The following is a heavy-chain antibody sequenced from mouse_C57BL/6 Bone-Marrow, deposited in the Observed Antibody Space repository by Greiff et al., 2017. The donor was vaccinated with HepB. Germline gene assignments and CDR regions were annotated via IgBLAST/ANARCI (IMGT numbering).Heavy chain of an antibody. D-gene: IGHD1-1*01. V-gene: IGHV5-15*04. J-gene: IGHJ4*01. CDR2: ISNLAYSI. CDR3: ARRGTTVVDYAMDY. CDR1: GFTFSDYG. Sequence: DVMLVESGGGLVQPGGSLKLSCAASGFTFSDYGMAWVRQAPRKGPEWVAFISNLAYSIYYADTVTGRFTISRENAKNTLYLEMSSLRSEDTAMYYCARRGTTVVDYAMDYWGQGTSVTVSS.